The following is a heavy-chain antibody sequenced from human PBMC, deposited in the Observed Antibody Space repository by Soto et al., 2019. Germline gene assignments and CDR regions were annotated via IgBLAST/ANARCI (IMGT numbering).Heavy chain of an antibody. D-gene: IGHD3-22*01. J-gene: IGHJ4*02. V-gene: IGHV1-69*13. CDR1: GGTFSSYA. Sequence: VASVKVSCKASGGTFSSYAISWVRQAPGQGLEWMGGIIPIFGTANYAQKFQGRVTITADESTSTAYMELSSLRSEDTAVYYCARDRITRGTTVVVVLDYWGQGTLVTVSS. CDR2: IIPIFGTA. CDR3: ARDRITRGTTVVVVLDY.